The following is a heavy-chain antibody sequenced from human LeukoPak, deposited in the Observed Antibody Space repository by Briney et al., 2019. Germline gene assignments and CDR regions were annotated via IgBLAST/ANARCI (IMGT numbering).Heavy chain of an antibody. CDR1: GFTFSSYG. J-gene: IGHJ4*02. CDR3: AKDRDYGDYDFDY. CDR2: IWYDGSNK. V-gene: IGHV3-33*06. Sequence: GGSLRLSCAASGFTFSSYGMHWVRQTPGKGLEWVAVIWYDGSNKYYADSVKGRFTISRDNSKNTLYLQLNSLRAEDTAVYYCAKDRDYGDYDFDYWGQGTLVTVSP. D-gene: IGHD4-17*01.